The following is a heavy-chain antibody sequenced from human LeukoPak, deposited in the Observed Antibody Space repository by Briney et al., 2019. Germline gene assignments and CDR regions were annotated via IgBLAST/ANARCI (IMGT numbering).Heavy chain of an antibody. CDR3: ARVGAYGSGSLFYYYYGMDV. V-gene: IGHV4-39*01. CDR1: GGSISSSSYY. CDR2: IYYSGST. Sequence: SETLSLTCTVSGGSISSSSYYWGWIHQPPGKGLEWIGSIYYSGSTYYNPSLKSRVTISVDTSKNQFSLKLSSVTAADTAVYYCARVGAYGSGSLFYYYYGMDVWGQGTTVTVSS. J-gene: IGHJ6*02. D-gene: IGHD3-10*01.